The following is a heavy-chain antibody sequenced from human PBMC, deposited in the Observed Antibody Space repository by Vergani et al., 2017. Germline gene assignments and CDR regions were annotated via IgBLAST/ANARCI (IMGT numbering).Heavy chain of an antibody. J-gene: IGHJ6*03. CDR3: ARDLVADGDYAGNYYYYYYRDV. V-gene: IGHV3-30-3*01. CDR2: ISYDGSNK. D-gene: IGHD4-17*01. CDR1: GFTFSSYA. Sequence: QVQLVESGGGVVQPGRSLRLSCAASGFTFSSYAMHWVRQAPGKGLEWVAVISYDGSNKYYADSVKGRFTISRDNSKNTLYLQMNSLRAEDTAVYYWARDLVADGDYAGNYYYYYYRDVWGKGTTVTVSS.